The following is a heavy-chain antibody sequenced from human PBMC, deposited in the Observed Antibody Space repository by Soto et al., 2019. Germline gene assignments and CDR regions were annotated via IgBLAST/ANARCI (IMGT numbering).Heavy chain of an antibody. V-gene: IGHV1-18*01. D-gene: IGHD2-15*01. CDR2: ISAYNGNT. CDR3: ARVRSEGDFYS. CDR1: GGTFSSYA. J-gene: IGHJ3*02. Sequence: ASVKVSCKASGGTFSSYAISWVRQAPGQGLEWMGWISAYNGNTNYAQKLQGRVTMTTETSTSTAYMEMRSLRSDDTAVYYCARVRSEGDFYSWDQETMVTVSS.